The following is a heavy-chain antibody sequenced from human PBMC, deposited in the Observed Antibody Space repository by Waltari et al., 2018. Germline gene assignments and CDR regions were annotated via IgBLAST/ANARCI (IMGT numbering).Heavy chain of an antibody. CDR2: LYFTGNT. D-gene: IGHD2-15*01. CDR3: ARTPLGYCSGGNCYSGYYFDY. J-gene: IGHJ4*02. V-gene: IGHV4-59*01. CDR1: GRSMHSSY. Sequence: QVQLQESARGLVKPSETLSLTCTVSGRSMHSSYWSWIRQPPGKGLEWIGYLYFTGNTYYNPSLKSRVTISLDTSKKQFSLSLTSVTAADTALYFCARTPLGYCSGGNCYSGYYFDYWGQGTLVTVSS.